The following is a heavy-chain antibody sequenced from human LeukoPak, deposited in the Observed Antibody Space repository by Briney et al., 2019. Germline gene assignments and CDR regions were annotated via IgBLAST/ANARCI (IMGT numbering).Heavy chain of an antibody. Sequence: GGSLRLSCAASGFTFSNYGMHWVRQAPGKWLEWVAVIWYDGSNKYYADSVKGRFTISRDISKNTVHLQMNSLRAEDTAVYYCARDLTVATIRTPLQHWGQGTLLTVSS. J-gene: IGHJ1*01. CDR2: IWYDGSNK. CDR3: ARDLTVATIRTPLQH. V-gene: IGHV3-33*01. CDR1: GFTFSNYG. D-gene: IGHD5-12*01.